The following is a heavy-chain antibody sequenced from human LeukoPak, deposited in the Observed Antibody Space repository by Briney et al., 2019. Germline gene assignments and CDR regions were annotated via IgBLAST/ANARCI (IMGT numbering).Heavy chain of an antibody. CDR1: GGSFSGYY. CDR3: ARSFVGATLGEFDY. V-gene: IGHV4-34*01. Sequence: SETLSLTCAVYGGSFSGYYWSWIRQPPGKGLEWIGEINHSGSTNYNPSLKSRVTISVDTSKNQFSLKLSSVTAADTAVYYCARSFVGATLGEFDYWGQGTLVTVSS. J-gene: IGHJ4*02. CDR2: INHSGST. D-gene: IGHD3-16*01.